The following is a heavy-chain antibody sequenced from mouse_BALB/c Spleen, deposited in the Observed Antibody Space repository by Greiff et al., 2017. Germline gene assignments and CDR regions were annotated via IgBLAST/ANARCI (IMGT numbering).Heavy chain of an antibody. Sequence: QVQLQQSGPELVKPGASVKISCKASGYAFSSSWMNWVKQRPGQGLEWIGRIYPGDGDTNYNGKFKGKATLTADKSSSTAYMQLSSLTSVDSAVYFCASEDLYDGYWYFDVWGAGTTVTVSS. CDR2: IYPGDGDT. D-gene: IGHD2-3*01. J-gene: IGHJ1*01. V-gene: IGHV1-82*01. CDR1: GYAFSSSW. CDR3: ASEDLYDGYWYFDV.